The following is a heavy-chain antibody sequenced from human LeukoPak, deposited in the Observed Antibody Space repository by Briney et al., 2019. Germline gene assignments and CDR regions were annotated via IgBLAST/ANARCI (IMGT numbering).Heavy chain of an antibody. V-gene: IGHV3-21*01. Sequence: GGSLRLSCAASGFTFSSYSMNWVRQAPGKGLEWVSSISSSSSYIYYADSVKGRFTISRDNAKNSLYLQMNSLRAEDTAVYYCARVVTSPPLFVIDYWGQGTLVTVSP. D-gene: IGHD2-2*01. CDR2: ISSSSSYI. CDR3: ARVVTSPPLFVIDY. CDR1: GFTFSSYS. J-gene: IGHJ4*02.